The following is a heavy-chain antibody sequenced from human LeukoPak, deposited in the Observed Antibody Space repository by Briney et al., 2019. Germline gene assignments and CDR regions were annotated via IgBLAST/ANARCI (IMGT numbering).Heavy chain of an antibody. D-gene: IGHD6-13*01. CDR2: INPSGGST. CDR3: ARGNLAAAGTLFYYCGMDV. CDR1: GYTFTSYY. J-gene: IGHJ6*02. V-gene: IGHV1-46*01. Sequence: ASVKVSCKASGYTFTSYYMHWVRQAPGQGLEWMGIINPSGGSTSYAQKFQGRVTMTRDTSTSTVYMELSSLRSEDTAVYYCARGNLAAAGTLFYYCGMDVWGQGTAVTVSS.